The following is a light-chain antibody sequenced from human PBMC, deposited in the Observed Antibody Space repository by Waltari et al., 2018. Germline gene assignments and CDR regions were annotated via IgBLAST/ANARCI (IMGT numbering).Light chain of an antibody. V-gene: IGKV1-5*03. CDR2: EAA. CDR3: QQYKTSPWT. Sequence: DIQVTQSPSTLSASVGDRVTITCRASESLSIWLAWFQQQPGKAPTLLIYEAATLESGVPSRFSGSASGTEFTITISSLQPDDLATYYCQQYKTSPWTFGRGTKVEIE. CDR1: ESLSIW. J-gene: IGKJ1*01.